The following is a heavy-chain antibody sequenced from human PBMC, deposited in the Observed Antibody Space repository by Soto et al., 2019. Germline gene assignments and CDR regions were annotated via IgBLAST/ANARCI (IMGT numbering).Heavy chain of an antibody. CDR2: SYYSGST. Sequence: QVHLQESGPGLVKPSETLSLTCTVSGASMRNYYWSWIRQPPGKGLEWIGFSYYSGSTNYNPSLNSRVTMSVDTSKNQFSLKLTSVTAADTAVYYCARDQNGSPHFDYWGQGILVTVSS. D-gene: IGHD1-26*01. J-gene: IGHJ4*02. CDR3: ARDQNGSPHFDY. CDR1: GASMRNYY. V-gene: IGHV4-59*01.